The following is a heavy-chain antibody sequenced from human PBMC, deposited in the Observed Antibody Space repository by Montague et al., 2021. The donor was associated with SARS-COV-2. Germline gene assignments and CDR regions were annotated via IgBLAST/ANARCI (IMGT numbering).Heavy chain of an antibody. Sequence: SLRLSCPASGFTFSSYAMSWVRQAPGKGLEWVSVIYSGGSSTYYADSVKGRFTNSRDNSKNTLYLQMNSLRAEDTAVYYCAKDLGGYGDAIDYWGQGTLVTVSS. CDR2: IYSGGSST. J-gene: IGHJ4*02. V-gene: IGHV3-23*03. CDR3: AKDLGGYGDAIDY. D-gene: IGHD4-17*01. CDR1: GFTFSSYA.